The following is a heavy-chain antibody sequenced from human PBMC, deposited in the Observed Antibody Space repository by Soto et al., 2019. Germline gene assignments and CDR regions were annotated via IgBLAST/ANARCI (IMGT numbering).Heavy chain of an antibody. J-gene: IGHJ5*02. CDR2: IIPIFGTP. CDR3: ARAFASNKYWLDP. Sequence: SVKVSCKASGGTFSSYIITWVRQAPGQGLEWMGDIIPIFGTPNYAQKFQDRVTITADESTTTAYMEVSGLRSEDTAVYYCARAFASNKYWLDPWGQGTLVTVSS. D-gene: IGHD3-16*01. V-gene: IGHV1-69*13. CDR1: GGTFSSYI.